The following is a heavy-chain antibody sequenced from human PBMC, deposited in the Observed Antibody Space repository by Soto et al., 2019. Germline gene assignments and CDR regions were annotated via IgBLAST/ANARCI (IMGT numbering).Heavy chain of an antibody. CDR1: GYTFTSYG. V-gene: IGHV1-18*01. CDR3: GRSQGDYAAY. D-gene: IGHD4-17*01. J-gene: IGHJ4*02. Sequence: QVQLVQSGAEVKKPGAPVKVSCKASGYTFTSYGISWVRQAPGQGLEWMGWISAYNGNTNSAQKLQGRVTMTTDTCTHTASMELRRLRSDDTTVYYCGRSQGDYAAYWGQRTLV. CDR2: ISAYNGNT.